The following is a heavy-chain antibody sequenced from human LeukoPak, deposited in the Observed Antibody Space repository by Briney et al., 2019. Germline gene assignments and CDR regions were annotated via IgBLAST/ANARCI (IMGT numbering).Heavy chain of an antibody. CDR3: AKGQYYYGSGDAFDI. Sequence: GGSLRLSCAASGFTFSNYWMHWVRQAPGKGLEWVSAISGSGGSTYYADSVKGRFTISRDNSKNTLYLQMNSLGAEDTAVYYCAKGQYYYGSGDAFDIWGQGTMVTVSS. D-gene: IGHD3-10*01. J-gene: IGHJ3*02. V-gene: IGHV3-23*01. CDR2: ISGSGGST. CDR1: GFTFSNYW.